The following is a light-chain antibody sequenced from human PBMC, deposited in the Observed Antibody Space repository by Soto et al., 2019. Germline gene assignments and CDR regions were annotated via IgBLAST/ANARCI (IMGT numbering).Light chain of an antibody. CDR3: CSYAGSLVV. J-gene: IGLJ2*01. Sequence: QSALTQPRSVSGSPGQSVTISCTGTSIDVGGYNYVSWYQQHPGKAPKLMIYDVSKRPSGVPDRFSGSKSGNTASLTISGLQAEDEADYYCCSYAGSLVVFGGGTQLTVL. CDR2: DVS. CDR1: SIDVGGYNY. V-gene: IGLV2-11*01.